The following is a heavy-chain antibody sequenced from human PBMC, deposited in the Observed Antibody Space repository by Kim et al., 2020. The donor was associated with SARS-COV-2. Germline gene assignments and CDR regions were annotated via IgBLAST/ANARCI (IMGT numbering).Heavy chain of an antibody. Sequence: GGSLRLSCAASGFTFSSYAMSWVRQAPGKGLEWVSAISGSGGSTYYADSVKGRFTISRDNSKNTLYLQMNSLRAEDIAVYYCAKEGRSNQLCRSFDYWGQGTLVTVSS. D-gene: IGHD2-2*01. CDR2: ISGSGGST. J-gene: IGHJ4*02. V-gene: IGHV3-23*01. CDR1: GFTFSSYA. CDR3: AKEGRSNQLCRSFDY.